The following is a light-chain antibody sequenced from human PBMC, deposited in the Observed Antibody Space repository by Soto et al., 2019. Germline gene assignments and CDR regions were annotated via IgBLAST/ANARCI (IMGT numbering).Light chain of an antibody. CDR2: DVS. J-gene: IGLJ2*01. V-gene: IGLV2-14*01. CDR1: SSDVGGYNY. Sequence: QSVLTQPASVSGSPGQSITISCTGTSSDVGGYNYVSWYQQHPGKAPKLMIYDVSNRPSGVSNRFSGSKSVNTASLTISGLQAEDDADYYCSSYTSSSTVVFGGGTKVTVL. CDR3: SSYTSSSTVV.